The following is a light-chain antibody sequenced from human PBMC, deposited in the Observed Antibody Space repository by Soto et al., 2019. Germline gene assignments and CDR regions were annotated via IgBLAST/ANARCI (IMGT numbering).Light chain of an antibody. Sequence: QSVLTQPPSASGAPGQRVTISCSGSSSNIGSNYVYWYQQLPGTAPKLLIYRNNQRPSGVPDRFSGSKSGTSASLAISGLRSEDEADYYCAAWEDSLSGGVFGTGTKVTVL. V-gene: IGLV1-47*01. CDR1: SSNIGSNY. CDR2: RNN. CDR3: AAWEDSLSGGV. J-gene: IGLJ1*01.